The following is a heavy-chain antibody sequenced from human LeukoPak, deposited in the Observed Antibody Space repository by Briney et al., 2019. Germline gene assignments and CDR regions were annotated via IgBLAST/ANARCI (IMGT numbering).Heavy chain of an antibody. Sequence: GSLRLSCAASGFTFRSYWMSWVRQAPGKGLEWVAVISYDGSNKYYADSVKGRFTISRDNSKNTLYLQMNSLRAEDTAVYYCARDSLGDPTYYFDYWGQGTLVTVSS. CDR3: ARDSLGDPTYYFDY. V-gene: IGHV3-30*03. J-gene: IGHJ4*02. CDR2: ISYDGSNK. CDR1: GFTFRSYW. D-gene: IGHD3-10*01.